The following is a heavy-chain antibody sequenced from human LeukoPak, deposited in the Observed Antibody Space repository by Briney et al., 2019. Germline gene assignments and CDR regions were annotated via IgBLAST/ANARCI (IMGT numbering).Heavy chain of an antibody. Sequence: GGSLRLSCAASGFTFGNFAMGWVRQAPGKGLEWVSYIGASSATIYYADSVKGQFTISRDNARNTLYLQMNSLRAEDTAVYFCTKDRFPNDGSRDSDYWGQGTLVTVSS. CDR1: GFTFGNFA. CDR3: TKDRFPNDGSRDSDY. D-gene: IGHD3-3*01. V-gene: IGHV3-23*01. J-gene: IGHJ4*02. CDR2: IGASSATI.